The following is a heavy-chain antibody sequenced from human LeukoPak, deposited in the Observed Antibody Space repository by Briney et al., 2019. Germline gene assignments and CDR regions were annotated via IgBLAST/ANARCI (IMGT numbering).Heavy chain of an antibody. CDR3: SKERPTTVSYSSIWLPLFDP. CDR1: GFTFSSYG. D-gene: IGHD6-13*01. V-gene: IGHV3-23*01. Sequence: GGSLRLSCAASGFTFSSYGMSWVRQAPGKGLEWVSAISGSGGSTYYADSVKGRFTISRDNSKNTLYLQMNSLRAEDTAVYYCSKERPTTVSYSSIWLPLFDPRLQPSLLTVPS. J-gene: IGHJ5*02. CDR2: ISGSGGST.